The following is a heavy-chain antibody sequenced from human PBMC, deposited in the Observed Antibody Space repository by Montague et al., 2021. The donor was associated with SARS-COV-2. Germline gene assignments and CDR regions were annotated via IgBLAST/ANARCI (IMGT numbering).Heavy chain of an antibody. Sequence: SLRLSCAASGFTFSSYSMNWVRQAPGKGLEWVSSISSSSSYIYYAASVKGRFPISRDNAKNSLYLQMNSLRAEDTAVYFCARGRSYCSSTSSRGCYYFGMDVWGQGTTVTVSS. D-gene: IGHD2-2*01. CDR1: GFTFSSYS. CDR2: ISSSSSYI. J-gene: IGHJ6*02. V-gene: IGHV3-21*01. CDR3: ARGRSYCSSTSSRGCYYFGMDV.